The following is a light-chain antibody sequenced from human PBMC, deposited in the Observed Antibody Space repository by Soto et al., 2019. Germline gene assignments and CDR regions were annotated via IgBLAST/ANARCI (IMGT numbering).Light chain of an antibody. CDR3: QQYNSNSEIS. Sequence: DIQMTQFPSTLSASVGDRVTITCRASQSIGRWLAWYQQKPGKAPKPLIYKASTLESGVPSRFSGSGSGTDFTLTISSLQPDDFATYYCQQYNSNSEISFGPGTKVDIK. CDR2: KAS. J-gene: IGKJ3*01. V-gene: IGKV1-5*03. CDR1: QSIGRW.